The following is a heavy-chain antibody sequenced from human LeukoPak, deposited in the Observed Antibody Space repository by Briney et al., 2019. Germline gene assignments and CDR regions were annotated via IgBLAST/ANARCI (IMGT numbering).Heavy chain of an antibody. CDR1: GGTFSSYA. CDR3: ARDRPRDYYDSSGYHY. D-gene: IGHD3-22*01. J-gene: IGHJ4*02. Sequence: ASVKVSCKASGGTFSSYAISWVRQAPGQGLEWMGWISAYNGNTNYAQKLQGRVTTTTDTSTSTAYMELRSLRSDDTAVYYCARDRPRDYYDSSGYHYWGQGTLVTVSS. V-gene: IGHV1-18*01. CDR2: ISAYNGNT.